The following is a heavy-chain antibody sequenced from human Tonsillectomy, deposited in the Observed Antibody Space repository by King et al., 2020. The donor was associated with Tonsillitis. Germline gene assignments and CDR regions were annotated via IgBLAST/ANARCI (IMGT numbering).Heavy chain of an antibody. CDR3: ARLYSSSSGKACDY. J-gene: IGHJ4*02. V-gene: IGHV3-48*03. CDR1: GFTFNSYE. D-gene: IGHD6-6*01. CDR2: ISSSGSSI. Sequence: VQLVESGGGLVQPGGSLRLSCAASGFTFNSYEMNWVRQAPGKGLEGVSYISSSGSSIYYADSVKGRFTISRDNAKNSLYLQMNSLRAEDTAVYYCARLYSSSSGKACDYWGQGTLVTVSS.